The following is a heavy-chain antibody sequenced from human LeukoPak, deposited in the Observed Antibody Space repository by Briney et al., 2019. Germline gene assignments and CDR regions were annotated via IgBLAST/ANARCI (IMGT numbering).Heavy chain of an antibody. J-gene: IGHJ5*02. CDR2: TYYRSTWYN. CDR3: ARRLTQYDCFDP. V-gene: IGHV6-1*01. CDR1: GDSVSSNSVT. D-gene: IGHD2-2*01. Sequence: SQTLSLTCAISGDSVSSNSVTWNWIRQSPLRGLEWLGRTYYRSTWYNDYAVSVRGRITDNPDTSKNQFSLHLNSVTPEDTAVYYCARRLTQYDCFDPWGQGILVTVSS.